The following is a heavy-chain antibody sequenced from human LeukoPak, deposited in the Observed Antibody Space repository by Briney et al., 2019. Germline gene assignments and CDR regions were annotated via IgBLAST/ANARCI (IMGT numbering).Heavy chain of an antibody. D-gene: IGHD3-10*01. J-gene: IGHJ4*02. CDR3: AKGHYYGSGSLDY. CDR2: IGGRDGST. Sequence: GGSLRLSCAASGFTFSSYSMNWVRQAPGKGLEWVSAIGGRDGSTYYADSVKGRFTISRDNSKNTLYVQMNSLRAEDTAVYYCAKGHYYGSGSLDYWGQGTLVTVSS. V-gene: IGHV3-23*01. CDR1: GFTFSSYS.